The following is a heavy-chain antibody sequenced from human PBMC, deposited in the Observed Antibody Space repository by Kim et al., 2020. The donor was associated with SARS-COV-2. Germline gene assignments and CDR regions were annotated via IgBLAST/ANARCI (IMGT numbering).Heavy chain of an antibody. V-gene: IGHV3-30*04. J-gene: IGHJ4*02. Sequence: GGSLRLSCAASGFTFSSYAMHWVRQAPGKGLEWVAVISYDGSNKYYADSVKGRFTISRDNSKNTLYLQMNSLRAEDTAVYYCARGRTTVTLGPFDYWGQGTLVTVSS. D-gene: IGHD4-17*01. CDR2: ISYDGSNK. CDR1: GFTFSSYA. CDR3: ARGRTTVTLGPFDY.